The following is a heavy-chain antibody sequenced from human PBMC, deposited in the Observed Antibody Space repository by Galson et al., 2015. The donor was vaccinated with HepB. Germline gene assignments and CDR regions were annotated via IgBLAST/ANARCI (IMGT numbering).Heavy chain of an antibody. V-gene: IGHV1-2*02. J-gene: IGHJ5*02. CDR3: ARDGDDYSDYGAWFDP. D-gene: IGHD4-11*01. CDR2: INPNSGGT. CDR1: GYTFTGYY. Sequence: SVKVSCKASGYTFTGYYMHWVRQAPGQGLEWMGWINPNSGGTNYAQKFQGRVTMTRDTSISTAYMELSRLRSDDTAVYYCARDGDDYSDYGAWFDPWGQGTLVTVSS.